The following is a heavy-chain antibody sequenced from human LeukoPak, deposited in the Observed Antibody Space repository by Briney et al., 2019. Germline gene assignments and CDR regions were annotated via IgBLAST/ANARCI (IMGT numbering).Heavy chain of an antibody. D-gene: IGHD6-13*01. V-gene: IGHV3-74*01. CDR2: INSDGSSI. CDR1: GFTFSNYW. Sequence: GSLRLSRAASGFTFSNYWMHWVRQAPGKGLVWVSRINSDGSSISYADPVKGRFTISRDNAKNTLYLQMSSLRAEDTAVYYCARFLRSSTSDGMDVWGQGTTVTVSS. CDR3: ARFLRSSTSDGMDV. J-gene: IGHJ6*02.